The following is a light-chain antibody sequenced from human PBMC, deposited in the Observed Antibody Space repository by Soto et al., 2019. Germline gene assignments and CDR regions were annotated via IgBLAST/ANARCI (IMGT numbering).Light chain of an antibody. V-gene: IGLV6-57*04. CDR1: SGSIASNY. CDR3: SSYTGSSTPLV. Sequence: NFMLTQPHSVSESPGKTVTISCTRSSGSIASNYVQWYQQRPGSAPTPVIYEDNERPSGVPDRFSGSIDSSSNSASLTISGLQADDEADYYCSSYTGSSTPLVFGTGTQLTVL. J-gene: IGLJ7*01. CDR2: EDN.